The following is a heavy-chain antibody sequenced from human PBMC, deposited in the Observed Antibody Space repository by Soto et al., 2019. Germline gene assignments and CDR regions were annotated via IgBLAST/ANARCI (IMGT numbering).Heavy chain of an antibody. V-gene: IGHV5-10-1*01. D-gene: IGHD4-4*01. CDR3: ARLVDDYSLSDGMDV. J-gene: IGHJ6*02. Sequence: PGESLKISCKGSGYSFTSYWISWVRQMPGKGLEWMGRIDPSDSYTNYSPSFQGHVTISADKSISTAYLQWSSLKASDTAMYYCARLVDDYSLSDGMDVWGQGTTVTVS. CDR2: IDPSDSYT. CDR1: GYSFTSYW.